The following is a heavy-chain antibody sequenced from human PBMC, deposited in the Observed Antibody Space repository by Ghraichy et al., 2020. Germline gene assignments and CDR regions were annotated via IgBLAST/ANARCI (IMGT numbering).Heavy chain of an antibody. CDR3: AGYCSGGSCYSEASGPGYYYGMDV. D-gene: IGHD2-15*01. Sequence: SQTLSLTCTVSGGSISSGDYYWTWIRQHPGKGLEWIGNIYYSGSTYYIPSLKGRVSISVDTSKNQFSLKLSSVTAADTAVYYCAGYCSGGSCYSEASGPGYYYGMDVWGQGTTVTVSS. J-gene: IGHJ6*02. CDR1: GGSISSGDYY. CDR2: IYYSGST. V-gene: IGHV4-31*03.